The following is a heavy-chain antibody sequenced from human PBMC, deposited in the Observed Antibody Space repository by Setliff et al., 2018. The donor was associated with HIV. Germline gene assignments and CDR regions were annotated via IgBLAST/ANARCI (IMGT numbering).Heavy chain of an antibody. J-gene: IGHJ4*02. CDR1: AFTFNIYA. CDR2: IDANTGIP. D-gene: IGHD3-3*01. CDR3: TRFSEWSEDY. V-gene: IGHV7-4-1*02. Sequence: ASVKVSCKASAFTFNIYAIHWVRQAPGQGLEWMGYIDANTGIPTYAQALSGRFVFSLDTSVTTAYLQMNSLKTDDTAVYYCTRFSEWSEDYWGQGTLVTVSS.